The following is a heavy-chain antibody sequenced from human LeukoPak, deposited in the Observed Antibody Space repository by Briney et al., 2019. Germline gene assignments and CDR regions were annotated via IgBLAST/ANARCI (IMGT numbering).Heavy chain of an antibody. CDR3: AGDGSRIQLWSRPFTFGY. D-gene: IGHD5-18*01. J-gene: IGHJ4*02. CDR2: ISSSGSTI. Sequence: GGSLRLSCAASGFTFSSYEMNWVRQAPGKGLEWVSYISSSGSTIYYADSVKGRFTISRDNAKNSLYLQMNSLRAEDTAVYYCAGDGSRIQLWSRPFTFGYWGQGTLVTVSS. V-gene: IGHV3-48*03. CDR1: GFTFSSYE.